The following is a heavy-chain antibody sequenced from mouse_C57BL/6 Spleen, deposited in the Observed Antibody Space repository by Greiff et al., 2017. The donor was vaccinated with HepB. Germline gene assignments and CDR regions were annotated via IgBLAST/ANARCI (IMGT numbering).Heavy chain of an antibody. CDR1: GFTFTDYY. CDR2: IRNKANGYTT. J-gene: IGHJ4*01. V-gene: IGHV7-3*01. CDR3: ARYNSAGLYYYAMDY. Sequence: EVKVVESGGGLVQPGGSLSLSCAASGFTFTDYYMRWVRQPPGKALEWLGFIRNKANGYTTEYSVSVKGRFTIYRDNSQSILYLQRNALRAEDSATYSRARYNSAGLYYYAMDYWGQGTSVTVSS. D-gene: IGHD3-2*02.